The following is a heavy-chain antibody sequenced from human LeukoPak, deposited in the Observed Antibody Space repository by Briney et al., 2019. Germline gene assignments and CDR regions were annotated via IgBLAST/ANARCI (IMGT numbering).Heavy chain of an antibody. CDR2: IRYDGSNK. J-gene: IGHJ5*02. D-gene: IGHD3-16*02. CDR1: GFTFSSYG. V-gene: IGHV3-30*02. Sequence: PGGSLRLSCAASGFTFSSYGMHWVRQAPGKGLEWVAFIRYDGSNKYYADSVKGRFTISRDNSKNTLYLQMNSLRAEDTAVYYCAKGRGDYVWGSYRPNWFDPWGQGTLVTVSS. CDR3: AKGRGDYVWGSYRPNWFDP.